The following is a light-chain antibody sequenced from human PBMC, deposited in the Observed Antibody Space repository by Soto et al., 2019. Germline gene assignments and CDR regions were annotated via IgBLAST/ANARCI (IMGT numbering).Light chain of an antibody. CDR3: AAWDDSLNGPV. V-gene: IGLV1-44*01. CDR1: SSNIGINT. J-gene: IGLJ2*01. Sequence: QSVLTQPPSASGTPGQRGTLSCSGSSSNIGINTVNWYQQLPGTAPQLLNYSNNQRPSGVPDPFSGSKSGTSASLAISGPQSEDEADYYCAAWDDSLNGPVFGGGTKLTVL. CDR2: SNN.